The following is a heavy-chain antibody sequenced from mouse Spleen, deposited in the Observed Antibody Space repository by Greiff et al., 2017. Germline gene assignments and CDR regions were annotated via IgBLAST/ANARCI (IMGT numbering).Heavy chain of an antibody. CDR2: IDPSDSYT. Sequence: VQLQQPGAELVMPGASVKLSCKASGYTFTSYWMHWVKQRPGQGLEWIGEIDPSDSYTNYNQKFKGKATLTVDKSSSTAYMQLSSLTSEDSAVYYCARELGASYWGQGTTLTVSS. CDR3: ARELGASY. V-gene: IGHV1-69*01. CDR1: GYTFTSYW. D-gene: IGHD3-3*01. J-gene: IGHJ2*01.